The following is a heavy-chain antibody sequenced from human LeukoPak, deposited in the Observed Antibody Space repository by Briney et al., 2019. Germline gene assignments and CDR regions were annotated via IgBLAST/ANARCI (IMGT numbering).Heavy chain of an antibody. J-gene: IGHJ4*02. CDR2: TNHNSGGT. V-gene: IGHV1-2*02. Sequence: ASVKVSCKASGYTFTGYYMHWVRQAPGQGLEWMGWTNHNSGGTNYAQKFQGRVTITRDASISTPYMELSRLRSDDTAVYYCARAGLIAVAGTPLNYWGQGTLVTVSS. CDR3: ARAGLIAVAGTPLNY. D-gene: IGHD6-19*01. CDR1: GYTFTGYY.